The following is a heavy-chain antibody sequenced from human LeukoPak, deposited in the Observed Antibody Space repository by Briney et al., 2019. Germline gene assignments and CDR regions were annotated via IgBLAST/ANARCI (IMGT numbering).Heavy chain of an antibody. V-gene: IGHV3-48*03. CDR3: ARYDYVWGSYRIGPKNAFDI. CDR1: GFTFSSYE. Sequence: LTGGSLRLSCAASGFTFSSYEMNWVRQAPGKGLEWVSYISSSGSTIYYADSVKGRFTISRDNAKNSLYLRMNSLRAEDTAVYYCARYDYVWGSYRIGPKNAFDIWGQGTMVTVSS. J-gene: IGHJ3*02. CDR2: ISSSGSTI. D-gene: IGHD3-16*02.